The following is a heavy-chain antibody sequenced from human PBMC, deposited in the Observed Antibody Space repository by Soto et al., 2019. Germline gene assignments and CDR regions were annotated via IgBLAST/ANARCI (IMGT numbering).Heavy chain of an antibody. CDR1: GYTFTSYD. J-gene: IGHJ6*03. CDR3: ARSNPRDYYYMDV. Sequence: ASVKVSCKASGYTFTSYDINWVRQATGQGLEWMGWMNPFNGNTNYAQKFQDRVTITRDRSMSTAYMELSSLRSEDTAMYYCARSNPRDYYYMDVWGKGTTVTVSS. V-gene: IGHV1-8*01. CDR2: MNPFNGNT.